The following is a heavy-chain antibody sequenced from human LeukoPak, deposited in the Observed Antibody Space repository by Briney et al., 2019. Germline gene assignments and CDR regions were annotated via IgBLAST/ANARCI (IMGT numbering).Heavy chain of an antibody. V-gene: IGHV4-34*01. CDR2: INHSGST. D-gene: IGHD3-10*01. Sequence: SETLSLTCAVYGGSFSGYYWSWIRQPPGKGLEWIGEINHSGSTNCNPSLKSRVTISVDTSKNQFSLKLSSVTAADTAVYYCARGTTMVRGVNNYYGMDVWGQGTTVTVSS. CDR1: GGSFSGYY. CDR3: ARGTTMVRGVNNYYGMDV. J-gene: IGHJ6*02.